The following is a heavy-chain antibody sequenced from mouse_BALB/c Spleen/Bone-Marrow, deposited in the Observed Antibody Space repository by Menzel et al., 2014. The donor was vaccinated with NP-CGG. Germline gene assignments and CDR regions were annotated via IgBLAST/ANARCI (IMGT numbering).Heavy chain of an antibody. V-gene: IGHV3-8*02. CDR2: ISYRGTT. CDR3: ARTGFFDV. Sequence: EVQLVESGPSLVKPSQTLSLPCSVTGDSITGGYWHWIRKLPGNKLECMGYISYRGTTYYNPSLKSRISITRDTSKNQYYLELNSVAAEDTATYYCARTGFFDVWGAGTTVTVSS. CDR1: GDSITGGY. J-gene: IGHJ1*01.